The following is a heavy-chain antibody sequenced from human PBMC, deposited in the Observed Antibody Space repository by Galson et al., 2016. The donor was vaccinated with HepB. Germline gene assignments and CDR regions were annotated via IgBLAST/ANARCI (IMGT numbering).Heavy chain of an antibody. D-gene: IGHD3-22*01. Sequence: SETLSLTCTVSGDSISSSSYYWVWIRQPPGKGREWIGSINYSGFTLHNPSLRSRVTVSVDTSKNQFSLTLSSVTAADTALYYCARQAYIYDSRGFYHRHPDFWGQGILVTVSS. CDR2: INYSGFT. V-gene: IGHV4-39*01. J-gene: IGHJ4*02. CDR3: ARQAYIYDSRGFYHRHPDF. CDR1: GDSISSSSYY.